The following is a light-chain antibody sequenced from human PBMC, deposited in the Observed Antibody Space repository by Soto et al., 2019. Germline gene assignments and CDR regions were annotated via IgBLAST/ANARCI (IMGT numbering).Light chain of an antibody. CDR2: AAS. CDR3: QQLNSYPIT. J-gene: IGKJ5*01. CDR1: QGISSY. V-gene: IGKV1-9*01. Sequence: IQLTQSPSSLSASVGDRVTITCRASQGISSYLAWYQQKPGKAPNLLIYAASTLQSGVPSRFSGSGSGTDFTLTISSLQPEDFATYYCQQLNSYPITFGQGTRLEN.